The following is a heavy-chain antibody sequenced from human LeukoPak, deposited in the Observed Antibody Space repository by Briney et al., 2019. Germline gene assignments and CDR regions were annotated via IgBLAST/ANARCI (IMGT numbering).Heavy chain of an antibody. Sequence: PSETLSLTCAVFGGSFSGYWWSWIRQPPGKGLEWIGYIYYSGSTYYNPSLKGRVTISVDTSKNQFSLKVSSVTAADTAVYYCARVRDPLDYWGQGTLVTVSS. V-gene: IGHV4-31*11. CDR1: GGSFSGYW. CDR2: IYYSGST. D-gene: IGHD5-24*01. CDR3: ARVRDPLDY. J-gene: IGHJ4*02.